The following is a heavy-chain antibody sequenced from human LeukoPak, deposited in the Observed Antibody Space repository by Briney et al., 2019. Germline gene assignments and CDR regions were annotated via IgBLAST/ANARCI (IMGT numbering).Heavy chain of an antibody. V-gene: IGHV3-20*04. CDR1: GFTFDDYG. D-gene: IGHD1-26*01. J-gene: IGHJ4*02. CDR3: ARDHVGATDC. CDR2: INWNGGST. Sequence: PGGSLRLSCAASGFTFDDYGMSWVRQAPGKGLEWVSGINWNGGSTGYADSVKGRFTISRDNAKNSLYLQMNSPRTEDTALYYCARDHVGATDCWGQGTLVTVSS.